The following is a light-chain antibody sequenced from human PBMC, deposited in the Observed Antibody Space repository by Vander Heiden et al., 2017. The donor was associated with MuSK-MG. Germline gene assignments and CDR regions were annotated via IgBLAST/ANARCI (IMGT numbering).Light chain of an antibody. CDR2: LAS. J-gene: IGKJ4*01. V-gene: IGKV1-39*01. Sequence: DTQLTQSPSSLSASVGDRVTIPCRASQSISFYLNWYQQRPGKAPRFLIYLASSLRSGVPSRFSGNGSGSEFTLTISNLETEHLATYYSQQGHSVPITFGEGTKV. CDR1: QSISFY. CDR3: QQGHSVPIT.